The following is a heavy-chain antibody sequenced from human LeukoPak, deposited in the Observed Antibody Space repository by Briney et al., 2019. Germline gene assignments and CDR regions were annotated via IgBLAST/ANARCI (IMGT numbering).Heavy chain of an antibody. Sequence: GSVNESCKACGYTLIQYQMHALRQPPGHELEWMGWINAGSGGTNYAQKFQRSGTRTGETPNSTAYMELSRLRSDDTAVYYCARGLGLVDTANGIAAYWGQGTLVSVSS. J-gene: IGHJ4*02. CDR2: INAGSGGT. D-gene: IGHD5-18*01. CDR3: ARGLGLVDTANGIAAY. CDR1: GYTLIQYQ. V-gene: IGHV1-2*02.